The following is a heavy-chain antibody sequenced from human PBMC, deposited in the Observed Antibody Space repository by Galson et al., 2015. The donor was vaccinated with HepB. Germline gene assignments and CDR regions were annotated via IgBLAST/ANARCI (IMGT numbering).Heavy chain of an antibody. D-gene: IGHD6-6*01. Sequence: ETLSLTCAVYGGSFSGYYWSWIRQPPGKGLEWIGEINHSGSTNYNPSLKSRVTISVDTSKNQFSLKLSSVTAADTAVYYCARVAGRSYSSSSVVYYYYMDVWGKGTTVTVSS. J-gene: IGHJ6*03. CDR2: INHSGST. CDR1: GGSFSGYY. CDR3: ARVAGRSYSSSSVVYYYYMDV. V-gene: IGHV4-34*01.